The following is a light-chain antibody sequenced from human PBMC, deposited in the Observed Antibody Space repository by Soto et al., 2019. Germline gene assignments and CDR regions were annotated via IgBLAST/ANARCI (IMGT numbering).Light chain of an antibody. CDR1: QSVSSTY. J-gene: IGKJ2*01. V-gene: IGKV3-20*01. CDR2: GTS. CDR3: QQYGISPYT. Sequence: EIVLTQSPGTLSLYPGERATLSCRASQSVSSTYLAWYQQKPGQAPRLLIYGTSSRATGIPDRFSGSGSVTDFTLTISRMEPVDFAVYYCQQYGISPYTFGQGTNLEIK.